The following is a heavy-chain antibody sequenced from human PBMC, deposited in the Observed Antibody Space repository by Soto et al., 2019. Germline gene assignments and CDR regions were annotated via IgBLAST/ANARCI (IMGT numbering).Heavy chain of an antibody. D-gene: IGHD4-17*01. Sequence: QVQLVQSGAEVKKPGSSVKVSCKASGGTFSSYTISWVRQAPGQGLEWMGRIIPILGIANYAQKYQGRVPITADKATSTAYMELSSRRSEDTAVYYCARAKHGDPPGHYWGQGTLVTVSS. CDR1: GGTFSSYT. CDR3: ARAKHGDPPGHY. V-gene: IGHV1-69*02. CDR2: IIPILGIA. J-gene: IGHJ4*02.